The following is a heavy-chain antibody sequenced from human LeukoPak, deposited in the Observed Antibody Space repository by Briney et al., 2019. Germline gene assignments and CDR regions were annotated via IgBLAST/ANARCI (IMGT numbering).Heavy chain of an antibody. CDR1: GFTFSSYG. J-gene: IGHJ3*02. Sequence: GGSLRLSCAASGFTFSSYGMHWVRQAPGKGLEWVAVISYDGSNKYYADSVKGRFTISRDNSKNTLYLQMNSLRAEDTAVYYCAKDGLTGHAFDIWGQGTMVTVSS. CDR3: AKDGLTGHAFDI. D-gene: IGHD2-2*03. CDR2: ISYDGSNK. V-gene: IGHV3-30*18.